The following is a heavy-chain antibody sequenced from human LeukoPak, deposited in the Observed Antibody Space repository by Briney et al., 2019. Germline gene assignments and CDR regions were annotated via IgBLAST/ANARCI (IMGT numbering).Heavy chain of an antibody. J-gene: IGHJ5*02. CDR2: ISSGSSTI. Sequence: PGGSLRLSCAASGFTFSSYSMNWVRQAPGKGLEWVSYISSGSSTIYYADSVKGRFTISRDNAKNSLYLQMNILRAEDTAVYYCARDFWSGSFNWFDPWAREPWSPSPQ. D-gene: IGHD3-3*01. CDR3: ARDFWSGSFNWFDP. CDR1: GFTFSSYS. V-gene: IGHV3-48*01.